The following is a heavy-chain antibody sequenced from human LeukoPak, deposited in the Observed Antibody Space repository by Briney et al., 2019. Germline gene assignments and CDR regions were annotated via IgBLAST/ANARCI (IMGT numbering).Heavy chain of an antibody. Sequence: SGPTLVKPTQTLTLTCTFSGFSLSTTKAGVGWIRQPPGKALEWLALIYWDDAKHYSPSLKSRLTITKDTSKNLVFLTMTNMDPVDTATYYCARDRRLITDFDYWGQGTLVTVSS. CDR1: GFSLSTTKAG. CDR3: ARDRRLITDFDY. J-gene: IGHJ4*02. V-gene: IGHV2-5*02. D-gene: IGHD3-10*01. CDR2: IYWDDAK.